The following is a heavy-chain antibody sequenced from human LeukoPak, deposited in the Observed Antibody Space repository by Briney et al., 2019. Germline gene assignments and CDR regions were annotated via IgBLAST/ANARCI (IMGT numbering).Heavy chain of an antibody. V-gene: IGHV3-48*01. CDR2: ISSSGGTI. D-gene: IGHD3-22*01. J-gene: IGHJ4*02. Sequence: GGSLRLSCAASGFTFSSYSMNWVRQAPGKGLEWVSYISSSGGTIKYPDSVKGRFTVSRDNAENSLFLQMNSLRAEDTAVYYCARDLYDDSSALTGYWGQGTLVTVSS. CDR1: GFTFSSYS. CDR3: ARDLYDDSSALTGY.